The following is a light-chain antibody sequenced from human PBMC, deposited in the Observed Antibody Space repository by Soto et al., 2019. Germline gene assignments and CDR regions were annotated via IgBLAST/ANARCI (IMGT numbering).Light chain of an antibody. CDR1: SSDVGGYSF. J-gene: IGLJ2*01. CDR2: DVS. V-gene: IGLV2-14*03. CDR3: SSYTTSRVLA. Sequence: QSALTQPASVSGSPGQSITISCTGTSSDVGGYSFVSWYQHHPGKAPKLMIYDVSNRPSGVSSRFSGSKSGNTASLAISGLQAEDEAYYYCSSYTTSRVLAFGGGTQLTVL.